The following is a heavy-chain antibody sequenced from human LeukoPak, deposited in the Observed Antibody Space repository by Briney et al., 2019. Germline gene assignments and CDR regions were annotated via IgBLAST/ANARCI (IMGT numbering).Heavy chain of an antibody. J-gene: IGHJ4*02. CDR1: GFTFSSYS. D-gene: IGHD2-8*01. V-gene: IGHV3-48*01. Sequence: PGGSLRLSCAASGFTFSSYSMNWVRQAPGKGLEWVSYISSSSSTTYYADSVKGRFTISRDNSKNILYLQMNSLRAEDTAVYYCAKWVPFDFWGQGTLVTVSS. CDR3: AKWVPFDF. CDR2: ISSSSSTT.